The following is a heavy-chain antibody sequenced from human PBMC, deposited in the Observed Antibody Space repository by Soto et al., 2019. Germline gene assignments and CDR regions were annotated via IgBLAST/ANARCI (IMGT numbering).Heavy chain of an antibody. V-gene: IGHV2-5*02. J-gene: IGHJ4*02. CDR1: GFSLSATGVG. D-gene: IGHD1-7*01. Sequence: QITLKESGPTLLKPTQTLTLTCSFSGFSLSATGVGVGWVRQPRGQALEFLALIYWDDDQKFRPSLRNRLTITKDTSKNEVVLTMTNMDSVDSGTYYCVHTPNYRLGGPHYWGRGTLFTVSS. CDR3: VHTPNYRLGGPHY. CDR2: IYWDDDQ.